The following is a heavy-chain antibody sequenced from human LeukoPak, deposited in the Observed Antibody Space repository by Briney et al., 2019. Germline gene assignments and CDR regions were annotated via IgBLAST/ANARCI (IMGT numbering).Heavy chain of an antibody. CDR3: AKGSSSSWYLR. V-gene: IGHV3-23*01. D-gene: IGHD6-13*01. CDR2: ISGSSGNT. J-gene: IGHJ4*02. Sequence: PGGSLRLSCAASGFTFSSYSMSWVRQAPGKGLEWVSAISGSSGNTHFADSVKGRFTISRDNSKNTLYMQMNSLRAEDTAVYYCAKGSSSSWYLRWGQGTLVTVSS. CDR1: GFTFSSYS.